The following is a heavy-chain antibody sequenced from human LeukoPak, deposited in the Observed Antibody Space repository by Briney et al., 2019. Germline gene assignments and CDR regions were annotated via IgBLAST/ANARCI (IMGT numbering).Heavy chain of an antibody. CDR2: IGSSSSYI. J-gene: IGHJ4*02. V-gene: IGHV3-21*01. Sequence: PGGSLRLSCAASGFTFSSYSMNWVRQAPGKGLEWVSSIGSSSSYIYYADSVKGRFTISRDNAKNSLYLQMNSLRAEDTAVYYCARDRSDYGDYDPFDYWGQGTLVTVSS. D-gene: IGHD4-17*01. CDR1: GFTFSSYS. CDR3: ARDRSDYGDYDPFDY.